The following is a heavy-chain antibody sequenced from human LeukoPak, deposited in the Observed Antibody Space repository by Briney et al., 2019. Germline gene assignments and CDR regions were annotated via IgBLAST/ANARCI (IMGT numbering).Heavy chain of an antibody. CDR2: ISSSSIYI. CDR3: ATIAVAGPY. Sequence: GRSLRLSCAASGFTFSIYSMNWVRQAPGKGLEWVLFISSSSIYIYYADSVKGRFTISRDNAKNSLYLQMNSLRAEDTAVYYCATIAVAGPYWGQGTLVTVSS. J-gene: IGHJ4*02. CDR1: GFTFSIYS. D-gene: IGHD6-19*01. V-gene: IGHV3-21*01.